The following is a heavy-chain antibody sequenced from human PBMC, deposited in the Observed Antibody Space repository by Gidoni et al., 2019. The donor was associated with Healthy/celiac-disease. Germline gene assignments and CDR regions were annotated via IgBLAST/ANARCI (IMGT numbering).Heavy chain of an antibody. CDR3: ARFRAARHDMDV. V-gene: IGHV3-33*01. CDR1: GFTFSSYG. J-gene: IGHJ6*02. Sequence: QVQLVESGGGVVQPGRSLRLSCAASGFTFSSYGMHWVRQAPGKGLEWVAVIWYDGSNKYYADSVKGRFTISRDNSKNTLYLQMNSLRAEDTAVYYCARFRAARHDMDVWGQGTTVTVSS. CDR2: IWYDGSNK. D-gene: IGHD6-6*01.